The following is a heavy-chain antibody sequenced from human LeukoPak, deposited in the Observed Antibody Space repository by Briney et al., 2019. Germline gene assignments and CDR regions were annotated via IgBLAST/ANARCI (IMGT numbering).Heavy chain of an antibody. CDR2: ISSSSSYI. CDR1: GFTFSSYS. D-gene: IGHD6-19*01. CDR3: ARRGAVANAFGI. V-gene: IGHV3-21*01. J-gene: IGHJ3*02. Sequence: GGSLRLSCAASGFTFSSYSMNWVRQDPGKGLEWVSSISSSSSYIYYADSVKGRFTISRDNAKNSLYLQMNSLRAEDTAVYYCARRGAVANAFGIWGQGTMVTVSS.